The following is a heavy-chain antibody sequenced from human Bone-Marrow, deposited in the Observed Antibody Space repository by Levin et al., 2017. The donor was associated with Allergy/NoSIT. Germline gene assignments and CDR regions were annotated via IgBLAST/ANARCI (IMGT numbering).Heavy chain of an antibody. CDR2: IYPKSGGT. D-gene: IGHD1-1*01. V-gene: IGHV1-2*02. CDR3: VRENWYYDY. CDR1: GYTFSDYY. J-gene: IGHJ4*02. Sequence: ASVKVSCKASGYTFSDYYIHWVRQAPGQGLEWMGWIYPKSGGTSYAQKFQGRVTLTRDTSITTIYMELSSLRSDDTAVYYCVRENWYYDYWGQGTLVTVSS.